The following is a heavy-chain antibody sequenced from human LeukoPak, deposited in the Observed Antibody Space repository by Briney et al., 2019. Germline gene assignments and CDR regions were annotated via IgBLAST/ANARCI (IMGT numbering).Heavy chain of an antibody. CDR1: GGSISSYY. CDR3: ARAGTGDYDFWSGYYKGRWFDP. J-gene: IGHJ5*02. Sequence: SETLSLTCTVSGGSISSYYWSWIRQPAGKGLEWIGRIYTSGSTNYNPSLKSRVTMSVDTSKNQFSLKLSSVTAADTAVYYCARAGTGDYDFWSGYYKGRWFDPWGQGTLVTVSS. V-gene: IGHV4-4*07. CDR2: IYTSGST. D-gene: IGHD3-3*01.